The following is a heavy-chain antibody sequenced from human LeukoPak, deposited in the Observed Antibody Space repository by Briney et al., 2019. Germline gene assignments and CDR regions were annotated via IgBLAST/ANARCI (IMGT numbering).Heavy chain of an antibody. CDR3: ARDQGSRGYGLAFDI. Sequence: GASVKVSCKASGGTFSSYAISWVRQAPGQGLEWMGGIIPLFGTANYAQKFQGRVTITADESTSTAYMELSSLRSEDTAVYYCARDQGSRGYGLAFDIWGQGTMVTVSS. V-gene: IGHV1-69*13. CDR1: GGTFSSYA. D-gene: IGHD5-12*01. CDR2: IIPLFGTA. J-gene: IGHJ3*02.